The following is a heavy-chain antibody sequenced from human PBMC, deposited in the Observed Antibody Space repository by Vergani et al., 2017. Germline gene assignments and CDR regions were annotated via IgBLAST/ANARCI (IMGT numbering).Heavy chain of an antibody. V-gene: IGHV3-30*18. Sequence: QVQLVESGGGVVQPGRSLRLSCAASGFTFSSYGMHWVRQAPGKGLEWVAVISYDGSNKYYADSVKGRFTISRDNSKNTLYLQMNSLRAEDTAVYYCAKAPDDSRGYYWFFDYWGQGTLVTVSS. CDR2: ISYDGSNK. CDR3: AKAPDDSRGYYWFFDY. J-gene: IGHJ4*02. CDR1: GFTFSSYG. D-gene: IGHD3-22*01.